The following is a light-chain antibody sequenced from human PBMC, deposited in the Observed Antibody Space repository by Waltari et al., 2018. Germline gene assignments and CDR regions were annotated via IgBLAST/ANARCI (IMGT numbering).Light chain of an antibody. CDR1: ESVFNY. CDR2: DTS. CDR3: MQALQTPFT. V-gene: IGKV3-11*01. Sequence: EIVLTQSPVTLSLSAGERATLSCRASESVFNYLAWYQQKPGQSPRLLIYDTSTRATGIPARFSGSGSGTDFTLIIRRVEADDVGVYYCMQALQTPFTFGPGTKVDIK. J-gene: IGKJ3*01.